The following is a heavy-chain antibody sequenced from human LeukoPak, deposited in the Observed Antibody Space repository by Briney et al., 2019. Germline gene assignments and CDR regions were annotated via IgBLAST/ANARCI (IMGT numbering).Heavy chain of an antibody. D-gene: IGHD3-3*01. Sequence: ASVKVSCKASGYTFTGYYMYWVRLAPGQGLEWMGFINPNTGGTIYAQKFQARVTMTRNTSISTAYMELRGLISDDTAVYYCARRYDFWSGYPTAFDYWGQGTLVTVSS. CDR1: GYTFTGYY. CDR3: ARRYDFWSGYPTAFDY. CDR2: INPNTGGT. V-gene: IGHV1-2*02. J-gene: IGHJ4*02.